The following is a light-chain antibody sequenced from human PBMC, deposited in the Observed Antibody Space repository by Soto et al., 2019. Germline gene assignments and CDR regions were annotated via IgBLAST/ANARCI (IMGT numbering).Light chain of an antibody. CDR1: QDIRKY. J-gene: IGKJ3*01. V-gene: IGKV1-33*01. CDR2: GAS. CDR3: QHYDNLSPLT. Sequence: DIPMTQSPSSLSASVGDRVTITCQASQDIRKYLNWYQQKAGRAHKLLIYGASNLETGVPSRFSGSGYGTDFTFTISSLQPEDIATYYCQHYDNLSPLTFGRGTKVAIK.